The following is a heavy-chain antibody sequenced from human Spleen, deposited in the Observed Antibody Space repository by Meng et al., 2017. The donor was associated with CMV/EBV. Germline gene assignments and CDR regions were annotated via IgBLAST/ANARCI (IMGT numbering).Heavy chain of an antibody. CDR3: AKGTTSSWYTLLEY. CDR2: SSWNSVSI. V-gene: IGHV3-9*01. J-gene: IGHJ4*02. CDR1: GFTFDDYA. D-gene: IGHD6-13*01. Sequence: SLKISCAASGFTFDDYAMHWVRQAPGKGLEWVSGSSWNSVSIGYADSVKGRFTISRDNAKNSLYLQMNSLRAEDTALYYCAKGTTSSWYTLLEYWGQGTLVTVSS.